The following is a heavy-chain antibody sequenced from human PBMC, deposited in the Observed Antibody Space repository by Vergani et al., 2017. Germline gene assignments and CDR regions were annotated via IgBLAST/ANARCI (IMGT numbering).Heavy chain of an antibody. CDR1: GFTFSSYS. V-gene: IGHV3-48*01. CDR2: ISTTSDTI. Sequence: DVQLVESGGDLVQPGGSLRLSCAASGFTFSSYSMNWVRQAPGKGLEWISYISTTSDTIYYADSVRGRFTISIDNAKNSLYLEMNSLRVEDTAVYFCARSLVAGKGCYWGQGTRVAVSS. CDR3: ARSLVAGKGCY. D-gene: IGHD6-19*01. J-gene: IGHJ4*02.